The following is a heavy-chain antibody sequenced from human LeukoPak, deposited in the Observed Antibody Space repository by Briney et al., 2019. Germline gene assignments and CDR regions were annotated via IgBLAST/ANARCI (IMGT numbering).Heavy chain of an antibody. D-gene: IGHD3-9*01. CDR2: ISSSSSHR. CDR3: ALGYDILTGRFDY. CDR1: GFTFSSYS. J-gene: IGHJ4*02. V-gene: IGHV3-21*01. Sequence: GGSLRLSCAASGFTFSSYSMNWVRQAPGKGLERVSSISSSSSHRYYADSVKGRFTNSRDNAKNSLYLQMNSLRAEDTAVYYCALGYDILTGRFDYWGQGTLVTVSS.